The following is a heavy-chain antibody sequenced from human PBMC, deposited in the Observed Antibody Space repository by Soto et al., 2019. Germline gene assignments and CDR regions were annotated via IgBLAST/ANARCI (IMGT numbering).Heavy chain of an antibody. J-gene: IGHJ6*02. V-gene: IGHV3-21*01. CDR2: ISSSSSYI. Sequence: GGSLRLSCAASGFTFSSYSMNWVRQAPGKGLEWVSSISSSSSYIYYADSVKGRFTISRDNAKNSLYLQMNSLRAEDTAVYYCARDPNSSSYYYYGMDVWGQGTTVTVSS. D-gene: IGHD6-6*01. CDR3: ARDPNSSSYYYYGMDV. CDR1: GFTFSSYS.